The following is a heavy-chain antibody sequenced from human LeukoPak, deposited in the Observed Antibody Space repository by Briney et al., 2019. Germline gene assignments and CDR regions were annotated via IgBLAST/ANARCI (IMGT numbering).Heavy chain of an antibody. CDR3: AKVRGSSWYLGFHFDY. CDR2: ISYDGSNK. Sequence: EPGGSLRLSCAASGFTFSSYGMHWVRQAPGKGLEWVAVISYDGSNKYYADSVKGRFTISRDNSKNTLYLQMNSLRAEDTAVYYCAKVRGSSWYLGFHFDYWGQGTLVTVSS. CDR1: GFTFSSYG. J-gene: IGHJ4*02. V-gene: IGHV3-30*18. D-gene: IGHD6-13*01.